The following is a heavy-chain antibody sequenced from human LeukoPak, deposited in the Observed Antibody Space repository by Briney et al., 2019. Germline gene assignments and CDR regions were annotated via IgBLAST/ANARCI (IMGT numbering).Heavy chain of an antibody. CDR2: ISSSSNYI. D-gene: IGHD1-7*01. V-gene: IGHV3-21*04. CDR1: GLTLSNYN. Sequence: GGSLRLSCAASGLTLSNYNMNWVRQAPGEGLEWVSFISSSSNYIYYADSVRGRFTISRDNAKNSLYLQMNSLRAEDTAVYYCAKDFSFGITGTSGIDYWGQGTLVTVSS. J-gene: IGHJ4*02. CDR3: AKDFSFGITGTSGIDY.